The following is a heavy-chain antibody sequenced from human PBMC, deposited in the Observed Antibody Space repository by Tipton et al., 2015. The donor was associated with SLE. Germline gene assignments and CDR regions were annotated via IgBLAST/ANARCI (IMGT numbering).Heavy chain of an antibody. Sequence: VQLVQSGAEVRKPGESLNISCQASGYGLTTYWIAWVRQMPGKGLEWMGIIYLDDSDVRYSPSFQGQVTISADKSINTAYMQWRGLNASDSATYFCARQGAGIYGDYLDHWGQGTLVTVSS. CDR1: GYGLTTYW. CDR3: ARQGAGIYGDYLDH. CDR2: IYLDDSDV. D-gene: IGHD4-17*01. V-gene: IGHV5-51*01. J-gene: IGHJ4*02.